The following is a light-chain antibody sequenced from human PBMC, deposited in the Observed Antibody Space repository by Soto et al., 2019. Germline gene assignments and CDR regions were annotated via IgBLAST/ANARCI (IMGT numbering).Light chain of an antibody. CDR2: DVS. CDR1: XXDXGSYYL. J-gene: IGLJ2*01. V-gene: IGLV2-14*03. CDR3: SSYTSTSALVL. Sequence: QAVVTQPASVSGSPGQSXTIXXTGTXXDXGSYYLVSWYQQHPDKAPKLMIYDVSNRPSGVSNRFSGSKSGNTASLLISGLQAEDEADYYCSSYTSTSALVLFGGGTKLTVL.